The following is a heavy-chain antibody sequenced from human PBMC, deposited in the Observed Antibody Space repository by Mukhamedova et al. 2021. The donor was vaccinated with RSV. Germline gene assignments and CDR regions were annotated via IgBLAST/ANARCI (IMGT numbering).Heavy chain of an antibody. V-gene: IGHV3-21*01. D-gene: IGHD2-15*01. Sequence: VRGRFTISRDNAKSSLYLQMNSLRAEDTAVYYCARVGGYCSGGSCYGWLDPWGQGTLVTVSS. J-gene: IGHJ5*02. CDR3: ARVGGYCSGGSCYGWLDP.